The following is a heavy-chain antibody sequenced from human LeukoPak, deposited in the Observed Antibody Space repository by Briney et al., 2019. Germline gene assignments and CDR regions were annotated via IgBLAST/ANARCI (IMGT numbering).Heavy chain of an antibody. CDR1: GFTFSSYS. Sequence: GGSLRLSCAASGFTFSSYSMNWVRQAPGKGLEWVSSISSGGTYVYYADSVKGRFTISRDNAENSLYLQMNSLRAEDTAVYYCARWTGYDYWGQGALVTVSS. D-gene: IGHD3/OR15-3a*01. CDR2: ISSGGTYV. CDR3: ARWTGYDY. V-gene: IGHV3-21*01. J-gene: IGHJ4*02.